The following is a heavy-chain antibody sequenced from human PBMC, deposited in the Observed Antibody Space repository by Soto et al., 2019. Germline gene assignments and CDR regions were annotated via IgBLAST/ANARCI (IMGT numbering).Heavy chain of an antibody. CDR1: ASTFTGYT. D-gene: IGHD4-17*01. V-gene: IGHV1-18*04. J-gene: IGHJ5*02. CDR2: ISTFNGNT. CDR3: ARGTVTSGRWFGP. Sequence: QVHLVQSGTEVKEPGASVKVSCKASASTFTGYTINWVRQAPGQGLEWMGWISTFNGNTKYAGNFEGRVTMTTNTSTTTAYMELTSLTFDVPDVYFCARGTVTSGRWFGPWGQGTLVSVSS.